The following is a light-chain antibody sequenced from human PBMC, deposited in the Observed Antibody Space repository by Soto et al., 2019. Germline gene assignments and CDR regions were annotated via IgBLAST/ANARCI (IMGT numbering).Light chain of an antibody. J-gene: IGKJ2*01. Sequence: EIVLTQSQVTLSLSPGERATLSCRASQTISSYLAWYQQKPGQAPRLLIYDASNRATGIPARFSGSGSGTDFTLTISGLEPEDFAVYYCQQRSNWPPYTFGQGTKLEIK. CDR1: QTISSY. V-gene: IGKV3-11*01. CDR3: QQRSNWPPYT. CDR2: DAS.